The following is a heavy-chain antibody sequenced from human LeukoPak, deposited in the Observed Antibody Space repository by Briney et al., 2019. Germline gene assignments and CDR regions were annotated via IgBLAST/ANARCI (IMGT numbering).Heavy chain of an antibody. Sequence: ASETLSLTCAVYGGSFSDYDWSWIRQPPGKGLEWIGEINHSGSTNYNPSLKSRVTISVDTSKNQFSLNLSSVTAADTAVYYCARGSKYYYDSSGFPNWFDPWGQGTLVTVSS. CDR3: ARGSKYYYDSSGFPNWFDP. J-gene: IGHJ5*02. CDR2: INHSGST. D-gene: IGHD3-22*01. V-gene: IGHV4-34*01. CDR1: GGSFSDYD.